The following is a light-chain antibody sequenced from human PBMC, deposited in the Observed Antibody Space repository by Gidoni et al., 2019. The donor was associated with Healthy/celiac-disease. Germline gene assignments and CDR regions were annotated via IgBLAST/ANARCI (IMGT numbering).Light chain of an antibody. Sequence: EIVLTQSPGTLSLSPGERATLSCRASQSVSSSYLAWYQQKPGQAPRLLIYGASSRATGIPDRFSGSGSGTDFTLTISRLEPEDCAVYYCQQYGSSQAYTFGQGTKLEIK. V-gene: IGKV3-20*01. J-gene: IGKJ2*01. CDR2: GAS. CDR3: QQYGSSQAYT. CDR1: QSVSSSY.